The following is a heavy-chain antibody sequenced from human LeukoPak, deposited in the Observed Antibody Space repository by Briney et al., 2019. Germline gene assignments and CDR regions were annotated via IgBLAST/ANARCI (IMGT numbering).Heavy chain of an antibody. J-gene: IGHJ4*02. CDR2: IYYSGST. CDR1: GGSVSSGSYF. V-gene: IGHV4-61*01. CDR3: ARSPSGYRFDY. Sequence: PSETLSLTCSVSGGSVSSGSYFWAWIRQPPEKGLEWIGYIYYSGSTKYNPSLKSRVTISADTSRNQFSLKLSSVTAADTAVYYCARSPSGYRFDYWGQGILVTVSS. D-gene: IGHD3-22*01.